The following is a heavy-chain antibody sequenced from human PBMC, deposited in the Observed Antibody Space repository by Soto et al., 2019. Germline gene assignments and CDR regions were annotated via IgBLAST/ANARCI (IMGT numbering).Heavy chain of an antibody. CDR1: GFTFSGRS. J-gene: IGHJ6*04. Sequence: EVQLVESGGGLVQPGGSLRLSCAASGFTFSGRSMHWVRQAPGKGLVWVSGIDNAGTDSTYADSVKGRFTSSRDSAKNTRYLQMVRVRVEDKGVYYCARGWFSPAFWGKGTTVTVAA. CDR3: ARGWFSPAF. V-gene: IGHV3-74*01. CDR2: IDNAGTDS. D-gene: IGHD2-15*01.